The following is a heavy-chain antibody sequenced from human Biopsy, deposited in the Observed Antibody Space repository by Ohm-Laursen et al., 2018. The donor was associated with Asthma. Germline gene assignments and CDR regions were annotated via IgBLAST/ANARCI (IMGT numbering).Heavy chain of an antibody. D-gene: IGHD2-15*01. V-gene: IGHV1-2*06. Sequence: ASVKVSCKASGYTFTGYYIHWVRQAPGQGLEWMGRINPKTGDTDYAQKFQGSVTMTRDTSISTAYMELSRLRSDGSALYYCARGRMYVCYGGTCYSDAFDYWGQGTLVTVSS. CDR2: INPKTGDT. J-gene: IGHJ4*02. CDR3: ARGRMYVCYGGTCYSDAFDY. CDR1: GYTFTGYY.